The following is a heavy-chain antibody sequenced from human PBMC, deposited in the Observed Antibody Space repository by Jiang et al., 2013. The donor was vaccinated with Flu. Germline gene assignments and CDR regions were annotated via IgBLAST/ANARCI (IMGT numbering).Heavy chain of an antibody. D-gene: IGHD4-11*01. CDR2: TYYRSKWYN. CDR3: ARVSLGDYTKGGSYYYYGMDV. J-gene: IGHJ6*02. CDR1: GDSVSSNSAA. Sequence: QTLSLTCAISGDSVSSNSAAWNWIRQSPSRGLEWLGRTYYRSKWYNDYAVSVKSRITINPDTSKNQFSLQLNSVTPEDTAVYYCARVSLGDYTKGGSYYYYGMDVWGQGTTVTVSS. V-gene: IGHV6-1*01.